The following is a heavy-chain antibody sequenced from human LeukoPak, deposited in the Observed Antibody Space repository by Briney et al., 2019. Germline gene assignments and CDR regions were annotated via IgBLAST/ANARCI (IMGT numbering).Heavy chain of an antibody. J-gene: IGHJ4*02. Sequence: KCGESLQLPCKGSGYSFISYWIGWVRPMPGKGLEWMGIIYPGDSDTRYSPSVQGQVTISADKSISTAYLQWSSLKASDTAMYYCARQDCSSTSCYTGIDYWGQGTLVTVSS. CDR1: GYSFISYW. D-gene: IGHD2-2*02. CDR2: IYPGDSDT. V-gene: IGHV5-51*01. CDR3: ARQDCSSTSCYTGIDY.